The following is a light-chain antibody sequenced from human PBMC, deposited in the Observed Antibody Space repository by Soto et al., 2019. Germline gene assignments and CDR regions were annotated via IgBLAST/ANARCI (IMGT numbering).Light chain of an antibody. J-gene: IGKJ1*01. V-gene: IGKV3-15*01. CDR3: QQYNNWWT. Sequence: EIVMTQSPATLSVSPGERATLSCRASQSVSNNLAWYQKKPGQAPRLLIYGASTRATGIPARFSGSGSGTEFTLTISSLQSEDFAFYYCQQYNNWWTFGQGNRVEI. CDR1: QSVSNN. CDR2: GAS.